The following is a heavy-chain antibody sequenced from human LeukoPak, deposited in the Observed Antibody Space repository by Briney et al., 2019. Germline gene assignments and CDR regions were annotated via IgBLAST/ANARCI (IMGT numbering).Heavy chain of an antibody. D-gene: IGHD4-23*01. CDR1: GFTFSTYG. CDR2: IQAGGDEK. V-gene: IGHV3-30*02. CDR3: ARDTPGYGGDDFDY. Sequence: GGSLRLSCAASGFTFSTYGMHGVRQAPGKGLEWMTFIQAGGDEKYYAESVKGRFTVSRDNSKNTLYLQMNSLRAEDTAVYYCARDTPGYGGDDFDYWGQGALVTVSS. J-gene: IGHJ4*02.